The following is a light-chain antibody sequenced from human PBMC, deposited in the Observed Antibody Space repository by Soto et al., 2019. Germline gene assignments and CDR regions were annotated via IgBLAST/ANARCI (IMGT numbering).Light chain of an antibody. CDR1: QRVVGNY. CDR3: QKYGGSIT. V-gene: IGKV3-20*01. Sequence: EIVLTQSPGTLSLSPGERATLSCRASQRVVGNYLAWNQQKPGQAPRLLIYGASNRVTGIPNRFSGSGSGTDFTLTISRLEPEDFAVYYCQKYGGSITLGGGTKVEIK. CDR2: GAS. J-gene: IGKJ4*01.